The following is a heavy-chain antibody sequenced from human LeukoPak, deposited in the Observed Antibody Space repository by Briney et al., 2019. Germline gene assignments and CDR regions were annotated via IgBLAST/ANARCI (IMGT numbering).Heavy chain of an antibody. J-gene: IGHJ5*02. CDR1: GGSISSYY. Sequence: SETLSLTCTASGGSISSYYWSWIRQPPGKGLEWIGFIYYSGSTNYNPSLKSRVTISVDTSKNQFSLKLSSVTAADTAVYYCARDRDSSSWYGSGFDPWGQGTLVTVSS. CDR2: IYYSGST. CDR3: ARDRDSSSWYGSGFDP. D-gene: IGHD6-13*01. V-gene: IGHV4-59*01.